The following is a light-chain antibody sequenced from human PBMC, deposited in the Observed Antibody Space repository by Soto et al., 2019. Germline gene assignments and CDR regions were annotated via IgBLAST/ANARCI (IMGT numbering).Light chain of an antibody. J-gene: IGLJ1*01. V-gene: IGLV2-11*01. CDR3: CSYAGSYTYV. CDR1: SSDVGGYNY. Sequence: QSALTQPRSVSGSPGQSVTISYTGTSSDVGGYNYVSWYQQHPGKAPKLMIYDVSKRPSGVPGRFSGSKSGNTASLTISGLQAEDEADYYCCSYAGSYTYVFGTGTKLTVL. CDR2: DVS.